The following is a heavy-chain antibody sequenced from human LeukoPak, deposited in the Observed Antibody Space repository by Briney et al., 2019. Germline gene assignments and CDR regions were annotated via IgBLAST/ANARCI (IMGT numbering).Heavy chain of an antibody. J-gene: IGHJ4*02. CDR2: IVVGSGNT. Sequence: SVTVSCKASVFTFTSYAMQWVRQARGKGLEWIGWIVVGSGNTNYAQKFQERVTITRHMSTSTAYMELSSLRSEDTAVYYCAVAPCSGGSCHPFDYWGQGTLVTVSS. CDR3: AVAPCSGGSCHPFDY. V-gene: IGHV1-58*02. D-gene: IGHD2-15*01. CDR1: VFTFTSYA.